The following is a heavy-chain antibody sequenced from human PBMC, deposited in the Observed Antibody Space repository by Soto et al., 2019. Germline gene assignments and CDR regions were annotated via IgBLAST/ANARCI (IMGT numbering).Heavy chain of an antibody. CDR1: GLSLSRSGVG. V-gene: IGHV2-5*02. D-gene: IGHD3-10*01. CDR2: IFWDDDK. CDR3: VHNEDTMVRGAYFDY. J-gene: IGHJ4*02. Sequence: QITLKESGPTLVKPTQTLTLTCTLSGLSLSRSGVGMGWIRQPPGKALEWVALIFWDDDKRYNPSLKSRLTIPKDTSKSQVVLTMTNMDPVDTGTYDCVHNEDTMVRGAYFDYWGQGTLVTVSS.